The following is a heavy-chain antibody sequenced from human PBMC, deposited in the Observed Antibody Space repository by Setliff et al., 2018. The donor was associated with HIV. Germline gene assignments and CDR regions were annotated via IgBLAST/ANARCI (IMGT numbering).Heavy chain of an antibody. D-gene: IGHD1-26*01. Sequence: SETLSLTCAVYGGSFSGYHWNWIRQFPGKGLEWIGEINPTGNTQYNPSLKSRVTMSEETSKNQFSLKLKSVTAADTAIYFCARGKGGLVGPAEFDYWGPGTLVTVSS. CDR1: GGSFSGYH. CDR2: INPTGNT. CDR3: ARGKGGLVGPAEFDY. V-gene: IGHV4-34*01. J-gene: IGHJ4*02.